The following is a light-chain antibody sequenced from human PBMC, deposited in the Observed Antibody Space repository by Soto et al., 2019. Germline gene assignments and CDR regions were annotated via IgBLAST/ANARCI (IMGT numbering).Light chain of an antibody. CDR2: GAS. V-gene: IGKV3-20*01. CDR3: QQYGSSPRT. CDR1: QSVSSSY. Sequence: NVLTQSPGTLSLSPGERATLSCRASQSVSSSYLAWYQQKPGQAPRLLIYGASSRATGIPDRFSGSESGTDFTLTISRLEPEDFAVYYCQQYGSSPRTFGQGTKVDIK. J-gene: IGKJ1*01.